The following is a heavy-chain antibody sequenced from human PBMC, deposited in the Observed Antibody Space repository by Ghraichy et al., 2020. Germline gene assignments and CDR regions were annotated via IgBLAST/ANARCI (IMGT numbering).Heavy chain of an antibody. V-gene: IGHV4-59*01. CDR1: GGSISSYY. CDR3: ARDVVGATYFDY. Sequence: ETLSLTCTVSGGSISSYYWNWIRQPPGKGLEWIGYIYYSGRTNYNPSLKSRVTISVDTSKNQFSLKLSSVTAADTAVYYCARDVVGATYFDYWGQGTLVTVSS. J-gene: IGHJ4*02. D-gene: IGHD1-26*01. CDR2: IYYSGRT.